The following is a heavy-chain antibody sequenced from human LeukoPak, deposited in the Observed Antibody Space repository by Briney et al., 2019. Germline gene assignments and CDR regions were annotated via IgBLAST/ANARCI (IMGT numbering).Heavy chain of an antibody. D-gene: IGHD3-16*01. V-gene: IGHV4-61*02. CDR3: GGENYFGLGGHAFDI. J-gene: IGHJ3*02. CDR2: IYTSGST. Sequence: SETLSLTCTVSGGSISSGSYYWNWIRQPAGKGLEWIGRIYTSGSTNYNPSLKSRVTISVDTSKNQFSLKLSSVTAADTAVYYWGGENYFGLGGHAFDIWGQGTMVTVSS. CDR1: GGSISSGSYY.